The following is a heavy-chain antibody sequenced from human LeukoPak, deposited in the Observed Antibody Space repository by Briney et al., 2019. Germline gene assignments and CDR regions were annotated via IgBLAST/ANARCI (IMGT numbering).Heavy chain of an antibody. Sequence: GGSLRLSCSASGFPFNTYAIHWVRQAPGKGLEYVAGVSSNGDNTDFADSAKGRFTISRDNSKSTLFLQMNSLRAEDTAVYFCTRDSALLGVAFDLWGQGTVVTVSS. D-gene: IGHD2-15*01. CDR2: VSSNGDNT. CDR1: GFPFNTYA. J-gene: IGHJ3*01. CDR3: TRDSALLGVAFDL. V-gene: IGHV3-64D*06.